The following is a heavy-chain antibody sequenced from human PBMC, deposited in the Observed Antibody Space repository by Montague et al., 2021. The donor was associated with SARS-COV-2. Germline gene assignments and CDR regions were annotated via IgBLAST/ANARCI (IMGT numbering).Heavy chain of an antibody. J-gene: IGHJ4*02. CDR3: GRTYGGNYFFDY. Sequence: PALVKPTQSLTLTCTFSGFSLSANGMCVNWIRQPPGKALEWLARIDWDDEKDYSTSLRTRLNISKDTSKNQVVLTLTNMDPVDTATYYCGRTYGGNYFFDYWGQGALVTVSS. CDR1: GFSLSANGMC. V-gene: IGHV2-70*11. CDR2: IDWDDEK. D-gene: IGHD4-23*01.